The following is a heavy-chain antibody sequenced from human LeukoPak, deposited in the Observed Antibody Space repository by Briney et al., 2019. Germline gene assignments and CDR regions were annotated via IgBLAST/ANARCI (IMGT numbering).Heavy chain of an antibody. V-gene: IGHV4-34*01. CDR1: GGSLSGYY. Sequence: SETLSLTCAVSGGSLSGYYWSWIRQAPGKELEWIGEINHSGSTNYNPSLKSRISVSVDSFKSRFSLKVRSVTAAVAALYYCVRLLKVCGDYGYFDNWGQGTLVTVSS. D-gene: IGHD4-17*01. J-gene: IGHJ4*02. CDR3: VRLLKVCGDYGYFDN. CDR2: INHSGST.